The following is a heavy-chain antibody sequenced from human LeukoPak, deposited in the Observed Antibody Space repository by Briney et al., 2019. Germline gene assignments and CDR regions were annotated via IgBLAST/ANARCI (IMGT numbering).Heavy chain of an antibody. CDR1: GGSISSGDYY. CDR2: IYYSGST. CDR3: ARYIVGDPGGHNWFDP. Sequence: SETLPLTCTVSGGSISSGDYYWSWIRQPPGKGLEWIGYIYYSGSTYYNPSLKSRVTISVDTSKNQFSLKLSSVTAADTAVYYCARYIVGDPGGHNWFDPWGQGTLVTVSS. D-gene: IGHD1-26*01. V-gene: IGHV4-30-4*08. J-gene: IGHJ5*02.